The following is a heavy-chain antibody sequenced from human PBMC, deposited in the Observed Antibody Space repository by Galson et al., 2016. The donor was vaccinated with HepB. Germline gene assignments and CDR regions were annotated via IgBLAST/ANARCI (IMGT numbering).Heavy chain of an antibody. J-gene: IGHJ6*02. CDR2: FDPKDGET. D-gene: IGHD2-21*02. CDR1: GYTLTEFS. CDR3: ATAVVTADGMDV. V-gene: IGHV1-24*01. Sequence: SVKVSCKVSGYTLTEFSMHWVRQAPGKGLEWMGGFDPKDGETIYAQKFQGRVTMTEDTSTDTAYMELSSLRSEDTAVYYCATAVVTADGMDVWGQGTTVTVSS.